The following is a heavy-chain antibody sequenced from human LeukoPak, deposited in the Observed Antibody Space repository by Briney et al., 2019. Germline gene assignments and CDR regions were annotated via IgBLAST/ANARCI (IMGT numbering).Heavy chain of an antibody. CDR1: GFTFSSYW. V-gene: IGHV3-74*01. CDR3: ARNSGSYYFDY. CDR2: INSDGSST. J-gene: IGHJ4*02. D-gene: IGHD1-26*01. Sequence: GGSLRLSCAASGFTFSSYWMHWVRQGPGKGLVWVSRINSDGSSTSYADSVKGRFTISRDNAKNTLYLQMNSLRAEDTAVYYCARNSGSYYFDYWGQGTLVTVSS.